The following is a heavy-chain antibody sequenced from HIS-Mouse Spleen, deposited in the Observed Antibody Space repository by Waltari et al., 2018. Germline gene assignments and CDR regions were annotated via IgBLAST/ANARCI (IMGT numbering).Heavy chain of an antibody. Sequence: QLQLQESGPGLVKPSETLSLTCTVSGGSISSSSYYWGWIRQPPGKGLEWIGSIYYSGITYYTPSLKSRVTISVDTSKNQFSLKLSSVTAADTAVYYCAREIPYSSSWYDWYFDLWGRGTLVTVSP. CDR3: AREIPYSSSWYDWYFDL. CDR1: GGSISSSSYY. V-gene: IGHV4-39*07. D-gene: IGHD6-13*01. J-gene: IGHJ2*01. CDR2: IYYSGIT.